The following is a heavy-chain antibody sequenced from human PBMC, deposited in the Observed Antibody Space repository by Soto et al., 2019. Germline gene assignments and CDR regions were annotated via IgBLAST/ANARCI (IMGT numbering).Heavy chain of an antibody. J-gene: IGHJ4*02. Sequence: ESGGGMVQPGRSLRLSCTVSGFTFSTYDMHWVRQALGKGLEWVAVVSYDAGYKNYADSVKGRFTISRDNSKNTLYLQMNGLRPEDTAVYYCAKVSISKSSAVTFDSWGQGTLVTVSS. CDR3: AKVSISKSSAVTFDS. V-gene: IGHV3-30*18. D-gene: IGHD2-15*01. CDR1: GFTFSTYD. CDR2: VSYDAGYK.